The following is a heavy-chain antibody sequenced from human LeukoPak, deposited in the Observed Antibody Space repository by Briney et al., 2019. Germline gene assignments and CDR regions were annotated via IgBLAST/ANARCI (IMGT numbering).Heavy chain of an antibody. D-gene: IGHD3-22*01. CDR3: ARVNDSFDI. CDR1: GGSISSGGYY. V-gene: IGHV4-30-4*08. CDR2: IYYSGST. J-gene: IGHJ3*02. Sequence: SETLSLTCSVSGGSISSGGYYWSWIRQPPGKGLEWIGYIYYSGSTSYNLSLKSRGTISVDTSKNQFSLKLSSVTAADKAVYYCARVNDSFDIWGQGTMVTVSS.